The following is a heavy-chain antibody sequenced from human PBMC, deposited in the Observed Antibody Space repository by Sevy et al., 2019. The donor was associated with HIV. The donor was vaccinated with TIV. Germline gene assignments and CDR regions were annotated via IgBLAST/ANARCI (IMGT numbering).Heavy chain of an antibody. CDR1: GFPFSNYN. CDR3: ARETPISAYNDI. J-gene: IGHJ4*02. V-gene: IGHV3-48*02. CDR2: ISRRSTTI. Sequence: GGSLRLSCAASGFPFSNYNMNWVRQTPGRGLEWVSYISRRSTTIYYADSVKGRFTISRDNDQSSLYLQMNALRDEDTAVYYCARETPISAYNDIWGQGTLVTVSS. D-gene: IGHD3-16*01.